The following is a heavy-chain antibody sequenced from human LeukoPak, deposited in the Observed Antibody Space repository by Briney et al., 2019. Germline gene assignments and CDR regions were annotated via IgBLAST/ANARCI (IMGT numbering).Heavy chain of an antibody. D-gene: IGHD3-10*01. Sequence: GGSLRLSCAASGFTFSSYGMSWVRQAPGKGLEWVSAISGSGGSTYYADSVKGRFTISRDNSKNTLYLQMNSLRAEDTAVYYCAKCPVWFGESAFDYWGQGTLVTVSS. CDR3: AKCPVWFGESAFDY. J-gene: IGHJ4*02. V-gene: IGHV3-23*01. CDR2: ISGSGGST. CDR1: GFTFSSYG.